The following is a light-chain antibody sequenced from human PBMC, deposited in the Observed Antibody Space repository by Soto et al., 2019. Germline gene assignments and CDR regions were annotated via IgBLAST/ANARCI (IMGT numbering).Light chain of an antibody. CDR2: WAS. CDR1: QSLLYSSNNKNY. J-gene: IGKJ4*01. V-gene: IGKV4-1*01. Sequence: DIVMTQSPDSLAVSLGERATVNCKSSQSLLYSSNNKNYLAWYQQKAGQPPKLLIYWASTRESGVPDRFSGSGSGTDFTLTISSLQAEDVAVYYCQQYYSPPLTFGGGTKV. CDR3: QQYYSPPLT.